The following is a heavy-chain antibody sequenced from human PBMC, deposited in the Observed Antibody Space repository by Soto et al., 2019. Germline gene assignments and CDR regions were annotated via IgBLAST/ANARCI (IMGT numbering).Heavy chain of an antibody. J-gene: IGHJ4*02. D-gene: IGHD6-13*01. Sequence: QVQLVESGGGVVQPGRSLRLSCAASGFTFSSYGMHWVRQAPGKGLEWVAVISYDGSNKYYADYVKGRFTISRDNSKNTLYLQMNSLRAEDTAVYYCAKDERRGIAAAGVWGQGTLVTVSS. CDR1: GFTFSSYG. V-gene: IGHV3-30*18. CDR2: ISYDGSNK. CDR3: AKDERRGIAAAGV.